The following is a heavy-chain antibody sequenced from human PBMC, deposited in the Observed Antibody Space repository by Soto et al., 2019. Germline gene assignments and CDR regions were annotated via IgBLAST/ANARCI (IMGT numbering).Heavy chain of an antibody. CDR1: GGTFSSYA. D-gene: IGHD1-1*01. V-gene: IGHV1-69*01. CDR3: ARGGFEVRESYN. Sequence: QVQLVQSGAEVKKPGSSVKGSCNASGGTFSSYAISWVRQAPGQGLEWMGGIIPIFGTANYAQKFQGRVTITADESTSTADMELSSLSSEDTAVYYCARGGFEVRESYNWGQGTLVTVSS. J-gene: IGHJ4*02. CDR2: IIPIFGTA.